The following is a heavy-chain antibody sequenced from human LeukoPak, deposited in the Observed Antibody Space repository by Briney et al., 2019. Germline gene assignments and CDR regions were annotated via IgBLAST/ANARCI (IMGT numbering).Heavy chain of an antibody. CDR2: ISGSGDNT. V-gene: IGHV3-23*01. Sequence: GGSLRLSCAASEFTFSNFAMSWVGQAPGKGLEWGSTISGSGDNTYYADSVKGRFTISRDNSKNTLSLHMNTLRAEDTAVYYCAKDLLQTFFFDSSGYYSDAFGMWGQGTMVTVS. D-gene: IGHD3-22*01. CDR1: EFTFSNFA. J-gene: IGHJ3*02. CDR3: AKDLLQTFFFDSSGYYSDAFGM.